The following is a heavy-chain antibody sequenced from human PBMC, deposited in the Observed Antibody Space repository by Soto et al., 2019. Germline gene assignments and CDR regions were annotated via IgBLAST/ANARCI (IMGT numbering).Heavy chain of an antibody. D-gene: IGHD4-17*01. CDR2: TYWDDDK. CDR1: GFSLSTSGVG. CDR3: AHRQRTVYFDY. Sequence: QITLKESGPTLVKPTQTLTLTCTFSGFSLSTSGVGVGWIRQPPGKALEWLALTYWDDDKRYSPSLKSRLTHTXXTSKNQVVLTMTNMDPVDTATYYCAHRQRTVYFDYWGQGTLVTVSS. V-gene: IGHV2-5*02. J-gene: IGHJ4*02.